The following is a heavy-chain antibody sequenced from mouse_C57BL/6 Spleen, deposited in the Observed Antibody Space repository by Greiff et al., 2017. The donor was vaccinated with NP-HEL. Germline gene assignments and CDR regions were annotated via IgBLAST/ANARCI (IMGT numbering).Heavy chain of an antibody. J-gene: IGHJ3*01. CDR1: GYTFTSYW. V-gene: IGHV1-53*01. CDR2: INPSNGGT. D-gene: IGHD2-2*01. CDR3: ARSGYGYGAWFAY. Sequence: QVQLQQSGTELVKPGASVKLSCKASGYTFTSYWMHWVKQRPGQGLEWIGNINPSNGGTNYNEKFKSKATLTVDKSSSTAYMQLSSLTSEDSAVYYCARSGYGYGAWFAYWGQGTLVTVSA.